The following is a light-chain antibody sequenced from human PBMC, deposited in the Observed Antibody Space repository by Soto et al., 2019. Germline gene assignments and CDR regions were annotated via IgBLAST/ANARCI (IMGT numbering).Light chain of an antibody. CDR3: QQYNNWPRT. CDR1: QTVSSN. Sequence: EIVMTQSPATLSVSPGERATLSCRASQTVSSNLAWYQQKPGQAPRLLIYGASTRATGIPARFSGSGSGTEFTLTISSLQSVDFAVYYCQQYNNWPRTFGEGTKVQI. CDR2: GAS. V-gene: IGKV3-15*01. J-gene: IGKJ1*01.